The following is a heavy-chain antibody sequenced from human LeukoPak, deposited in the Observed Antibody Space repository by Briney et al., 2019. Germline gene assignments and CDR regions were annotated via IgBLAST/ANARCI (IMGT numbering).Heavy chain of an antibody. CDR2: IKQDGSAK. V-gene: IGHV3-7*01. CDR3: ARERYSYGNYFDY. CDR1: GFTFNRYW. J-gene: IGHJ4*02. D-gene: IGHD5-18*01. Sequence: GGSLRLSCAASGFTFNRYWMSWVRQAPGKELQWVANIKQDGSAKYYVDSVKGRFTISRDNAKNSLYLQMNSLRAKDTAVYYCARERYSYGNYFDYWGQGTLVTVSS.